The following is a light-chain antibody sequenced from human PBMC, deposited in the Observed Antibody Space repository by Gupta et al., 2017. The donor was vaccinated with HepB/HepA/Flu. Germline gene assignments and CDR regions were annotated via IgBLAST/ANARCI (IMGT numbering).Light chain of an antibody. CDR1: QSITTY. V-gene: IGKV1-39*01. CDR3: QQSDSTPFT. J-gene: IGKJ3*01. CDR2: AAS. Sequence: DIQMTQSPSFLSASVGDRVTITCRASQSITTYLNWYQQKPGKAPNLLIFAASSLQSGVPSRFSGSGSGTDFTLTISTLQPEDFGTYYCQQSDSTPFTFGHGTKVDIK.